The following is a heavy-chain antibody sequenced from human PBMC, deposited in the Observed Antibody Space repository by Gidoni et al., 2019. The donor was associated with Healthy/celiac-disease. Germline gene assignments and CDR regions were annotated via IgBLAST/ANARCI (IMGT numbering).Heavy chain of an antibody. V-gene: IGHV4-31*03. J-gene: IGHJ5*02. CDR1: GGSICSGGYY. Sequence: QVQLQESGPGLVKPSQILSPTCPVSGGSICSGGYYWRWLRQHPGKGLEWIGYIYYSGSTYYNPSLKSRVTISVDTSKNQFSLKLSSVTAADTAVYYCARGTYYYGSGTGWFDPWGQGTLVTVSS. CDR2: IYYSGST. D-gene: IGHD3-10*01. CDR3: ARGTYYYGSGTGWFDP.